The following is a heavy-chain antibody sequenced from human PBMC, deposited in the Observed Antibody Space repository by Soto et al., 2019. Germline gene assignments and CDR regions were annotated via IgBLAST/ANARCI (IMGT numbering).Heavy chain of an antibody. D-gene: IGHD3-10*01. CDR3: ARDSITMVRGVIGY. CDR1: GFTFSSYW. Sequence: EVQLVESGGGLVQPGGSLRLSCAASGFTFSSYWMSWVRQAPGKGLEWVANIKQDGSEKYYVDSVKGRFTISRDNAKNSLYLQMNRLRAEDTAVYYCARDSITMVRGVIGYGGQGTLVNVSS. V-gene: IGHV3-7*01. J-gene: IGHJ4*02. CDR2: IKQDGSEK.